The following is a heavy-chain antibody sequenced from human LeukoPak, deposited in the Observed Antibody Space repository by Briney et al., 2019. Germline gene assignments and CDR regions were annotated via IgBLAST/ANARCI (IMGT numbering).Heavy chain of an antibody. CDR2: INPSGGST. Sequence: ASVKVSCKASGYTFTSYYMHWVRQAPGQGLEWMGIINPSGGSTSYAQKFQGRVTMTRDTSTSTVYMELSSLRSEDTAVYYCARPPGGGNSLYYFDYWGQGTLVTVSS. D-gene: IGHD4-23*01. J-gene: IGHJ4*02. CDR1: GYTFTSYY. CDR3: ARPPGGGNSLYYFDY. V-gene: IGHV1-46*01.